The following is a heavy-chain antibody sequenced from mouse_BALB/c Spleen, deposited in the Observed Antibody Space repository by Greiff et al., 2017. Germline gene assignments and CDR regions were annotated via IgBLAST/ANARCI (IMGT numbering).Heavy chain of an antibody. CDR3: TRAGLAYYFDY. Sequence: QVQLQQPGAELVRPGASVTLSCKASGYTFTDYEMHWVKQTPVHGLEWIGAIDPETGGTAYNQKFKGKATLTADKSSSTAYMELRSLTSEDSAVYYCTRAGLAYYFDYWGQGTTLTVSS. J-gene: IGHJ2*01. V-gene: IGHV1-15*01. CDR1: GYTFTDYE. CDR2: IDPETGGT. D-gene: IGHD3-1*01.